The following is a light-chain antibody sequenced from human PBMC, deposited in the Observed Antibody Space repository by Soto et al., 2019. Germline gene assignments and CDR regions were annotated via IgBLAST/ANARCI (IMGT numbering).Light chain of an antibody. Sequence: QSALTQPPSASGSPGQSVTISCTGTSSDVGGYNYVSWYQQHPGKVPKLMIYEVSKRPSGVPDRFSGSKSGNTASLTVSGLQAEDVADYYCSSYAGSNNLLFGGGTKLTVL. CDR2: EVS. CDR3: SSYAGSNNLL. V-gene: IGLV2-8*01. J-gene: IGLJ2*01. CDR1: SSDVGGYNY.